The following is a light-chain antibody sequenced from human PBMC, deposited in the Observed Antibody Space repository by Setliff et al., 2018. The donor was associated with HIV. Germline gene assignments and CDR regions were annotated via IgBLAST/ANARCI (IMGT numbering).Light chain of an antibody. CDR3: SSYTSSITYV. Sequence: QSVLTQPASVSESPGQSITISCTGTSSDVGGYNYVSWYQQHPGKAPKLMIYEVSNRPSGVSNRFSGSKSGNTASLTISGLQAEDEADYYCSSYTSSITYVFGTGTKV. J-gene: IGLJ1*01. V-gene: IGLV2-14*01. CDR2: EVS. CDR1: SSDVGGYNY.